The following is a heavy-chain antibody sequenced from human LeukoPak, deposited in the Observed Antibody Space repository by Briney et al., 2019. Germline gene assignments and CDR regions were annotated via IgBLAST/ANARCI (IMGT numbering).Heavy chain of an antibody. J-gene: IGHJ5*02. Sequence: GGSLTLSCAASGFTFDDYGMSWVRQAPGKGLEWVSGINCNGGSTGYADSVKGRFTISRDNAKNSLYLQMNSLRAEDTALYYCARANGDSWFDPWGQGTLDTVSS. V-gene: IGHV3-20*04. D-gene: IGHD4-17*01. CDR3: ARANGDSWFDP. CDR1: GFTFDDYG. CDR2: INCNGGST.